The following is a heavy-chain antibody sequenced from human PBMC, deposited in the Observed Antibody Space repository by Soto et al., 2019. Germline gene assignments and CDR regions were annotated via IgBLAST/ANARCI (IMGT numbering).Heavy chain of an antibody. J-gene: IGHJ2*01. V-gene: IGHV3-23*01. Sequence: EVQLFESGGGLVQPGGSLRLSCAASGFTFSSYAMSWVRQAPGKGLEWVSAISGSGGSTYYADSVKGRFTISRDNSKKTLYLQMNCPRAEATAVYYCAKGVGYQQHGKNWYFDLWGGGTLVAVSS. D-gene: IGHD2-2*01. CDR3: AKGVGYQQHGKNWYFDL. CDR1: GFTFSSYA. CDR2: ISGSGGST.